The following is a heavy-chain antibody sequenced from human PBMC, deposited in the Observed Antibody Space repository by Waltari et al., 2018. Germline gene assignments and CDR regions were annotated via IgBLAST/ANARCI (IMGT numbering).Heavy chain of an antibody. J-gene: IGHJ3*02. CDR3: SKRLEI. V-gene: IGHV3-7*01. CDR2: INEDGREK. CDR1: GLRPDW. Sequence: DVQPVEAGGVLVQPGGSFRPSGEGSGLRPDWMDWVRQAPGKGLEWVANINEDGREKYYLDSVKGRFTISRDNTKKLVYLQMNTLRAEDTATYYCSKRLEIWGRGTMVAVS.